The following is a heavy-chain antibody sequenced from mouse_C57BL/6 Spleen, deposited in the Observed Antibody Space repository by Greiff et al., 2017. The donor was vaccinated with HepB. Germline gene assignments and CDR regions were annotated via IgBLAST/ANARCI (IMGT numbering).Heavy chain of an antibody. J-gene: IGHJ2*01. CDR1: GFTFSDYG. V-gene: IGHV5-17*01. CDR2: ISSGSSTI. Sequence: DVKLQESGGGLVKPGGSLKLSCAASGFTFSDYGMHWVRQAPEKGLEWVAYISSGSSTIYYADTVKGRFTISRDNAKNTLFLQMTSLRSEDTAMYYCARPYYYGSSYYFDYWGQGTTLTVSS. CDR3: ARPYYYGSSYYFDY. D-gene: IGHD1-1*01.